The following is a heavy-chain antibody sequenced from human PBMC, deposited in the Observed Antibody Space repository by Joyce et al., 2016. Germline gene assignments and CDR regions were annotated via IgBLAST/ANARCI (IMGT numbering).Heavy chain of an antibody. CDR2: INPKIGDT. Sequence: QVQVVQSGAEVKKPGASVKVSCRASGYTFTDYSIHWVRQAPGQGLECMGRINPKIGDTNYAQNCQGRVTMTRDTSINTAYMELSSLRSDDTAVYYCARGDLLDWGQGTLVTVSS. J-gene: IGHJ4*02. CDR1: GYTFTDYS. D-gene: IGHD2-8*02. CDR3: ARGDLLD. V-gene: IGHV1-2*06.